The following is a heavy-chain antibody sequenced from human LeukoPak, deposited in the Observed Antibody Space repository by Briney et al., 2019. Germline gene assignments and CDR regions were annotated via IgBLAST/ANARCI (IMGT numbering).Heavy chain of an antibody. D-gene: IGHD2/OR15-2a*01. CDR2: ISYDGSNK. V-gene: IGHV3-30*04. Sequence: GGSLRLSCAASGFTFSSYAMHWVRQAPGKGLEWVAVISYDGSNKYYADSVKGRFTISRDNSKNTLYLQMNSLRAEDTAVYYCARDQALYFSYGDYWGQGTLVTVSS. J-gene: IGHJ4*02. CDR3: ARDQALYFSYGDY. CDR1: GFTFSSYA.